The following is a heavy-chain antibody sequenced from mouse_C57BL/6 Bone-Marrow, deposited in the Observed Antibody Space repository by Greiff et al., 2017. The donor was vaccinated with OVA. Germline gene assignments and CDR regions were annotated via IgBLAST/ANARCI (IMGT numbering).Heavy chain of an antibody. V-gene: IGHV2-5*01. Sequence: QVQLKESGPGLVQPSQSLSITCTVSGFSLTSYGVHWVRQSPGKGLEWLGVIWRGGSTDYNAAFMSRLSITKDNSKSQVFFKMNSLQADDTAIYYCAKRGDGYDEGFAYWGQGTLVTVSA. D-gene: IGHD2-2*01. J-gene: IGHJ3*01. CDR1: GFSLTSYG. CDR2: IWRGGST. CDR3: AKRGDGYDEGFAY.